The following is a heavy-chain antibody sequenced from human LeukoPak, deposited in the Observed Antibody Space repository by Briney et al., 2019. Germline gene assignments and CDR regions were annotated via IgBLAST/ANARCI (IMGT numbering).Heavy chain of an antibody. V-gene: IGHV1-18*01. J-gene: IGHJ4*02. CDR1: GYTFTSYG. CDR3: ARGLEAGPGIAAAGLARF. Sequence: ASVKVSCKASGYTFTSYGICWVRQAPGQGLEWMGWISACNGNTNYAQKLQGRVTMTTDTSTSTAYMELRSLRSDDTAVYYCARGLEAGPGIAAAGLARFWGQGTLVTVSS. CDR2: ISACNGNT. D-gene: IGHD6-13*01.